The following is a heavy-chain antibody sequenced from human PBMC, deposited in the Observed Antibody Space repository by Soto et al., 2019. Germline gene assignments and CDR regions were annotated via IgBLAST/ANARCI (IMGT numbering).Heavy chain of an antibody. V-gene: IGHV4-30-2*01. D-gene: IGHD3-10*01. J-gene: IGHJ4*02. Sequence: TLSLTCTVSGASITYGAYSWSWIRQTPGKGLEWIGYINHLETTFYNPSFESRLTLSIDRTKNQFSLNLKSMSAADRAVYFCARGGGFDSFDYWGQGILVTVSS. CDR2: INHLETT. CDR1: GASITYGAYS. CDR3: ARGGGFDSFDY.